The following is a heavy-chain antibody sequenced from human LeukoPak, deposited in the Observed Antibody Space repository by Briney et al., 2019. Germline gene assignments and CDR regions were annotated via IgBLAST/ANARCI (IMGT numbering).Heavy chain of an antibody. CDR2: ISDNGGST. J-gene: IGHJ4*02. V-gene: IGHV3-64*01. Sequence: VGSLRLSCAASGFTFSNYAMHWVRQAPGKGLEYVSAISDNGGSTYYANSVKGRFTISRDNSKNTLYLQMGSLRAEDMAIYYCARSAGRFGSGGSCYDYWGQGTLVTVSS. CDR3: ARSAGRFGSGGSCYDY. D-gene: IGHD2-15*01. CDR1: GFTFSNYA.